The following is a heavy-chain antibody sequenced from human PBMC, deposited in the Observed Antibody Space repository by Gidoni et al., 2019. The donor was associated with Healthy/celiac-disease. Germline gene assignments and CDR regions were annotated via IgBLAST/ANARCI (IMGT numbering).Heavy chain of an antibody. CDR2: ISGSGGST. J-gene: IGHJ4*02. CDR3: AKVAFYLEWLLRPYYFDY. V-gene: IGHV3-23*01. D-gene: IGHD3-3*01. Sequence: EVQLLETGGGLVQPGGSLRFSSAASGFPFSSHAMSWVRQAPGKGLEWVSAISGSGGSTYYADYVKGRFTISRDNSKSTLYLQMNSLRAEDTAVYYCAKVAFYLEWLLRPYYFDYWGQGTLVTVSS. CDR1: GFPFSSHA.